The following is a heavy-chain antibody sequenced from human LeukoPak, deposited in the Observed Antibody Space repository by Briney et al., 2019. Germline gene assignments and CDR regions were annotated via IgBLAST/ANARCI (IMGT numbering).Heavy chain of an antibody. CDR2: INPNSDGT. D-gene: IGHD3-22*01. CDR1: GYTFTGYY. V-gene: IGHV1-2*02. CDR3: ARDYYDSSTLRDNWFDP. Sequence: ASVKVSCKASGYTFTGYYMHWVRQAPGQGLEWMGWINPNSDGTNYAQKFQGRVTMTRDTSISTAYMELSRLRSDDTAVYYCARDYYDSSTLRDNWFDPWGQGTLVTVSS. J-gene: IGHJ5*02.